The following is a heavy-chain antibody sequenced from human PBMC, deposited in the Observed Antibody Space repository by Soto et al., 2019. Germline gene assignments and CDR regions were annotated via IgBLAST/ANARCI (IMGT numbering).Heavy chain of an antibody. Sequence: ASVKVSFKASGYTFTSYGISWVRQAPGQGLEWMGWISAYNGNTNYAQKLQGRVTMTTDTSTSTAYMELRSLRSDDTAVYYCARDPNYDFWSGYAFDIWGQGTMVTVSS. CDR3: ARDPNYDFWSGYAFDI. V-gene: IGHV1-18*01. J-gene: IGHJ3*02. CDR2: ISAYNGNT. D-gene: IGHD3-3*01. CDR1: GYTFTSYG.